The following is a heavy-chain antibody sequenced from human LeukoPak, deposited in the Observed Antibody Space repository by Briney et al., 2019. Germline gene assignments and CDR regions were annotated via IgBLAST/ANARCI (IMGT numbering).Heavy chain of an antibody. D-gene: IGHD3-16*01. CDR1: GFTFSDYW. CDR2: IKEDGSDK. CDR3: VRESSVWVGPGIGRPLDV. J-gene: IGHJ6*04. Sequence: PGGSLRLSRAVSGFTFSDYWMTWVRQAPGRGLEWVANIKEDGSDKQYVDSVQGRFTISRDNAENSLYLQMNSLRAEDTAVYYCVRESSVWVGPGIGRPLDVWGKGTAVTVSS. V-gene: IGHV3-7*01.